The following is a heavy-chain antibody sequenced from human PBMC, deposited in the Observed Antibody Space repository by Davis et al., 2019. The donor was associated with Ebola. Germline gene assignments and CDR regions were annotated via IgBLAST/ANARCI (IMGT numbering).Heavy chain of an antibody. Sequence: GESLKISCVVSGFIVSDKYMSWVRQAPGKGLEWVSVLYTDGRTHHSDSVKGRFSISRDNAKNTVSLQMNSVRAEDTAVYYCARDDISSSLYFYGIDVWGKGTTVTVSS. D-gene: IGHD6-13*01. CDR3: ARDDISSSLYFYGIDV. J-gene: IGHJ6*04. CDR2: LYTDGRT. V-gene: IGHV3-53*01. CDR1: GFIVSDKY.